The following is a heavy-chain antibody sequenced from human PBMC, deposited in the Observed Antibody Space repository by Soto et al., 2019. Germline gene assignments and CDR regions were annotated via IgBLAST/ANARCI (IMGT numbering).Heavy chain of an antibody. V-gene: IGHV3-30*18. Sequence: QVQLVESGGGVVQPGRSLRLSCAASGFTFSSYGMHWVRQAPGKGLEWVAVISYDGSNKYYADSVKGRFTISRDNSKNTLYLQMNSLRADVTAVYYCAKDLPDRIFYYYCMDVWGQGTTVTVFS. CDR2: ISYDGSNK. J-gene: IGHJ6*02. CDR1: GFTFSSYG. D-gene: IGHD3-3*01. CDR3: AKDLPDRIFYYYCMDV.